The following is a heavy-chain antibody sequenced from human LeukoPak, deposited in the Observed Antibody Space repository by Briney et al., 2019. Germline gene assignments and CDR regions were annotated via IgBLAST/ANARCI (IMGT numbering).Heavy chain of an antibody. D-gene: IGHD3-3*01. CDR3: ARSTLRFLEWLFPTSFDY. Sequence: AETLSLTCAVSGYSISSGYYWGWIRQPPGKGLEWIGSIYHSGSTYYNPSLKSRVTISVDTSKNQFSLKLSSVTATDTAVYYCARSTLRFLEWLFPTSFDYWGQGTLVTVSS. J-gene: IGHJ4*02. CDR2: IYHSGST. CDR1: GYSISSGYY. V-gene: IGHV4-38-2*01.